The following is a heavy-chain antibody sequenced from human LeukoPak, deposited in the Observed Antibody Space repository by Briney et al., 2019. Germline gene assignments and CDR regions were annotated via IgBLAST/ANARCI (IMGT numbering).Heavy chain of an antibody. V-gene: IGHV3-64*01. CDR3: ARAYYDSGGYYYDY. J-gene: IGHJ4*02. CDR2: ISSNGDST. Sequence: GGSLRLSCAASGFTFSSYPMHWVRQAPGKGLEYVSAISSNGDSTYYANSVKGRFTISRENSKNTLYLQMGSLRAEDMAVYYCARAYYDSGGYYYDYWGQGTLVTVSS. CDR1: GFTFSSYP. D-gene: IGHD3-22*01.